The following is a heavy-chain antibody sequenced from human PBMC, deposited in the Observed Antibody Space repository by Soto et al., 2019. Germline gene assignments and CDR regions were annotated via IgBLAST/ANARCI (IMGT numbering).Heavy chain of an antibody. Sequence: GGSLRLSCAASEFTFSNYAMNWVRQAPGKGLEWVSIIYSGDATFYADSVKGRFTISRDNSKNTLHLQMNSLRAEDTAMYYCARDLTWSSDWGQGTLVTVSS. J-gene: IGHJ4*02. D-gene: IGHD2-15*01. CDR3: ARDLTWSSD. CDR2: IYSGDAT. V-gene: IGHV3-53*01. CDR1: EFTFSNYA.